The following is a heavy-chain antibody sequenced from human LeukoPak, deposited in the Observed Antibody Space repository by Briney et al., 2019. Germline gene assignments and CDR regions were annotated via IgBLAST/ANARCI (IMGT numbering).Heavy chain of an antibody. CDR3: ARSLTTLTYEGY. CDR2: INGDGRRT. V-gene: IGHV3-23*01. CDR1: GYIFTNYG. J-gene: IGHJ4*02. Sequence: GGSLRLSCVGSGYIFTNYGMGWVRQAPGKGLEWVSAINGDGRRTYYADSVKGRFTVSRDNAKNSLFLQMNSLRAEDTAIYYCARSLTTLTYEGYWGQGTLVTVSS. D-gene: IGHD1-1*01.